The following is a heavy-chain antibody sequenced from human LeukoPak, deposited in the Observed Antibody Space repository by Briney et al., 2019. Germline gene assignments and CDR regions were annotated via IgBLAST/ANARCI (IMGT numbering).Heavy chain of an antibody. J-gene: IGHJ3*02. CDR2: IYYSGST. CDR3: ARAPQGAFDI. V-gene: IGHV4-39*07. CDR1: GCSISSSSYY. Sequence: PSETLSLTCTVSGCSISSSSYYWRWIRQPPGKGLECIGSIYYSGSTNYNPSLKSRVTISVDTSKNQFSLKLSSVTAADTAVYYCARAPQGAFDIWGQGTMVTVSS.